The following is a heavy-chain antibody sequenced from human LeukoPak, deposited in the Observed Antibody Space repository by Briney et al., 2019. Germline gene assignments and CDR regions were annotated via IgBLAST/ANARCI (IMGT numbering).Heavy chain of an antibody. CDR2: INPNSGGT. Sequence: ASVKVSCKASGYTFTGYYIHWVRQAPGQGLEWMGWINPNSGGTNYAQKFQGRVTMTRDTSISTAYMELSRLRSDDTAVYYCARETIAVADDAFDIWGQGTMVTVSS. D-gene: IGHD6-19*01. CDR1: GYTFTGYY. J-gene: IGHJ3*02. CDR3: ARETIAVADDAFDI. V-gene: IGHV1-2*02.